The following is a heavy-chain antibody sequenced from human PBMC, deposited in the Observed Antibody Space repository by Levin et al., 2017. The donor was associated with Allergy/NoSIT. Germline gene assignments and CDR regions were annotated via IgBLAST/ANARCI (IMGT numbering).Heavy chain of an antibody. CDR2: IRSKANSYAT. CDR1: GFTFSGSA. V-gene: IGHV3-73*01. D-gene: IGHD6-13*01. CDR3: TRHAQMGLYSSSWYDY. J-gene: IGHJ4*02. Sequence: GGSLRLSCAASGFTFSGSAMHWVRQASGKGLEWVGRIRSKANSYATAYAASVKGRFTISRDDSKNTAYLQMNSLKTEDTAVYYCTRHAQMGLYSSSWYDYWGQGTLVTVSS.